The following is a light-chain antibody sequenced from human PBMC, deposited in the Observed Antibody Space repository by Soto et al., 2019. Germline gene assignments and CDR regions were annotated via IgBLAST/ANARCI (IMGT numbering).Light chain of an antibody. J-gene: IGKJ1*01. CDR3: QEYNSYTGT. Sequence: IQMTQSPATLSGSVGDRVTITCRASQTISSWLAWYQQKPGKAPKLLIYKASTLKSGVPSRFSGSGSGTEFTLTISSLQPDDFATYYCQEYNSYTGTFGPVTKVAIK. CDR1: QTISSW. V-gene: IGKV1-5*03. CDR2: KAS.